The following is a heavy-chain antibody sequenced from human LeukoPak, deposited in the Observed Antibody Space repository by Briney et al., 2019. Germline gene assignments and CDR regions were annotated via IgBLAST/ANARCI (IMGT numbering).Heavy chain of an antibody. CDR1: GFTFSSYS. Sequence: GGSLRLSCAASGFTFSSYSMNWVRQAPGKGLEWVSYISSSSSTIYYADSVKGRFTISRDNAKNSLYLQMNSLRDEDTAAYYCARGVALGGLRYFDWFDYWGQGTLVTVSS. V-gene: IGHV3-48*02. D-gene: IGHD3-9*01. CDR3: ARGVALGGLRYFDWFDY. J-gene: IGHJ4*02. CDR2: ISSSSSTI.